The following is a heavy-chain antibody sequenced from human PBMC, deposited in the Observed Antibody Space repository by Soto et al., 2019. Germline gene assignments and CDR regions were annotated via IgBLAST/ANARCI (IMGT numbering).Heavy chain of an antibody. V-gene: IGHV1-69*02. Sequence: QVQLVLSGAEVKKPGSSVKVSCKASGGTFSSYTISWVRQAPGQGLEWMGRIIPILGIANYAQKFQGRVTIAADKSTSTAYMELSSLRSEDTAVYYCAVVSSFDDAFDIWGQGTMVTVSS. CDR2: IIPILGIA. CDR1: GGTFSSYT. D-gene: IGHD6-6*01. CDR3: AVVSSFDDAFDI. J-gene: IGHJ3*02.